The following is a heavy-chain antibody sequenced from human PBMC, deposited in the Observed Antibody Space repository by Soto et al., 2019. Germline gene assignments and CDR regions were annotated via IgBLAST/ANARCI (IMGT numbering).Heavy chain of an antibody. CDR2: ISYGGANK. Sequence: QVQLVESGGGVVQPGRSLRLCCAVSGFTFNSHAMHWVRQAPGKGLEWVAVISYGGANKYYVDSVKGRFTISRDNSKNTLFLQMDSLRPEDTALYFCARGPRSCSSTSCYTVDYWGRGTLVTVSS. CDR3: ARGPRSCSSTSCYTVDY. D-gene: IGHD2-2*02. CDR1: GFTFNSHA. V-gene: IGHV3-30*03. J-gene: IGHJ4*02.